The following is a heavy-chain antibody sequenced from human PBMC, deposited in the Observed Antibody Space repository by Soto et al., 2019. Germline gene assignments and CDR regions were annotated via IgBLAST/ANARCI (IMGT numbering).Heavy chain of an antibody. CDR1: GFTFNTHW. V-gene: IGHV3-74*01. Sequence: EVQLVESGGGLILPGGSLRLSCAASGFTFNTHWMHWVRQAPRKGLVWVSRINRDGSITDYADSEKGRFSISTDNPKKTLNLQINSLSPEETAVYYCARAMTTVGAAARGDFWGQGTLVTVSS. D-gene: IGHD1-26*01. CDR2: INRDGSIT. J-gene: IGHJ4*02. CDR3: ARAMTTVGAAARGDF.